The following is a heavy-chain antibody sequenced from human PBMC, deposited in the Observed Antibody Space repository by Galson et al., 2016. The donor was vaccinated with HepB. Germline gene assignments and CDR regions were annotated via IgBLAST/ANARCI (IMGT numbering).Heavy chain of an antibody. J-gene: IGHJ4*02. CDR1: GFIFEDHG. Sequence: SLRLSCAASGFIFEDHGMSWVRLVPGKGLEWVSGINWIGGSAIYADSVKGRFTISRDSAKNSLYLQMNSLRAEDTALYYCAKDRISSGYYLPFDYWGQGTLVTVSS. CDR2: INWIGGSA. D-gene: IGHD3-22*01. V-gene: IGHV3-20*04. CDR3: AKDRISSGYYLPFDY.